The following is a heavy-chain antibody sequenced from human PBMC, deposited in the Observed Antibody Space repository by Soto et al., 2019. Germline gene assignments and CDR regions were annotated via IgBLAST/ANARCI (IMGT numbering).Heavy chain of an antibody. J-gene: IGHJ4*01. Sequence: PSDTLSLTCTFSCYSIISGSYWAWIRQPPGKGPEWVASIYHGGTTFYNPSLKSRITISVDTSNNQFSLKLTSVTAADTAVYYCARVHVMVVAGSTFDYWGHGTLVTVSS. D-gene: IGHD6-19*01. CDR3: ARVHVMVVAGSTFDY. CDR2: IYHGGTT. CDR1: CYSIISGSY. V-gene: IGHV4-38-2*02.